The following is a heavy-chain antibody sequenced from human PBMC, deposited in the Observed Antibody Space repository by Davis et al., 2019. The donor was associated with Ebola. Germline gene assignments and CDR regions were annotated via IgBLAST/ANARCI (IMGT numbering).Heavy chain of an antibody. J-gene: IGHJ4*02. CDR1: GGSIPSTDYY. V-gene: IGHV4-39*01. D-gene: IGHD3-22*01. Sequence: SETLSLTCTVSGGSIPSTDYYWGWIRQSPGKGLEWIGAFYYTGTTFYNPSLKSRITAAVDPSKNQFSLKLNSATAADTAVHFCAGLRQPYDSSGYSQPFDFWGQGSLVTVSS. CDR3: AGLRQPYDSSGYSQPFDF. CDR2: FYYTGTT.